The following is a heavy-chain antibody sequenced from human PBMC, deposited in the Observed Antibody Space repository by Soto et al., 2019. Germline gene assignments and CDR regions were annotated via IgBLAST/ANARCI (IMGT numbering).Heavy chain of an antibody. Sequence: ASVKVSCKASGYTFTGDYMHGVRQAPGQGLEWMGWINPNSGVTNYAQKFPGRVTMTRDTSISTAYMELSRLRPDDTAVYYCARARGRNYYGSGSYYALPGAYYGMDFWGQGTTVTVSS. V-gene: IGHV1-2*02. J-gene: IGHJ6*02. CDR3: ARARGRNYYGSGSYYALPGAYYGMDF. D-gene: IGHD3-10*01. CDR2: INPNSGVT. CDR1: GYTFTGDY.